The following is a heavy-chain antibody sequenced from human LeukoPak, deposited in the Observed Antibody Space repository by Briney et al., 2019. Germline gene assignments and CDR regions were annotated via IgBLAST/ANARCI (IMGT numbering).Heavy chain of an antibody. D-gene: IGHD5-18*01. CDR2: ISGSGGST. V-gene: IGHV3-23*01. CDR1: GFTFSSYA. J-gene: IGHJ4*02. CDR3: AKDAGDSYGYYHFDY. Sequence: GGSLRLSCAASGFTFSSYAMHWVRQAPGKGLEWVSAISGSGGSTYYADSVKGRFTISRDNSKNTLYLQMNSLRAEDTAVYYCAKDAGDSYGYYHFDYWGQGTLVTVSS.